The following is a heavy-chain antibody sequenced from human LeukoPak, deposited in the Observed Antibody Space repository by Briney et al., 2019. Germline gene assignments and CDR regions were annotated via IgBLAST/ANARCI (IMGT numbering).Heavy chain of an antibody. CDR3: ARDPLNAVVVPAASPNNYYYGMDV. J-gene: IGHJ6*02. CDR2: ISGRGGST. D-gene: IGHD2-2*01. V-gene: IGHV3-23*01. CDR1: GFTFSDYY. Sequence: QAGGSLRLSCAASGFTFSDYYMSWVRQAPGKGLEWVSAISGRGGSTYYADSVKGRFTISRDQSKNTLYLQMNSLRAEDTAVYYCARDPLNAVVVPAASPNNYYYGMDVWGQGTTVTVSS.